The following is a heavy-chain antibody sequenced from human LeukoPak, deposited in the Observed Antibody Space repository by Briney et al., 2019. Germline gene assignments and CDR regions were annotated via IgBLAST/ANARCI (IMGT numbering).Heavy chain of an antibody. CDR2: IIPIFGTA. V-gene: IGHV1-69*01. CDR1: GFTFSSYA. Sequence: PGGSLRLSCAASGFTFSSYAMHWVRQAPGKGLEWVAGIIPIFGTANYAQKFQGRVTITADESTSTAYMELSSLRSEDTAVYYCARGVGLHDYWGQGTLVTVSS. CDR3: ARGVGLHDY. D-gene: IGHD4-11*01. J-gene: IGHJ4*02.